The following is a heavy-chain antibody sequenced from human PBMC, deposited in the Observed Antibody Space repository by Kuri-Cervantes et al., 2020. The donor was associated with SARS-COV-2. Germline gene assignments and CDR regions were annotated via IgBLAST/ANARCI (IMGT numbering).Heavy chain of an antibody. CDR3: ARDRFAFATTRSYYYYMDV. V-gene: IGHV3-9*01. D-gene: IGHD5-12*01. CDR1: GFTFDDYA. CDR2: ISWNSGSI. Sequence: SLKTSCAAPGFTFDDYAMHWVRQAPGKGLEWVSGISWNSGSIGYADSVKGRFTISRDNAKNSLYLQMNSLRAEDTAVYYCARDRFAFATTRSYYYYMDVWGKGTTVTVSS. J-gene: IGHJ6*03.